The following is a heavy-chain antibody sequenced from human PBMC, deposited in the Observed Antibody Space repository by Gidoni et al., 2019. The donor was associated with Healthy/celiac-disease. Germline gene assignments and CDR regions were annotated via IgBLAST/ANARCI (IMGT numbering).Heavy chain of an antibody. CDR1: GGSISSYY. V-gene: IGHV4-59*01. D-gene: IGHD6-13*01. Sequence: QVQLQESGPGLVKPSETLSLNCTVPGGSISSYYWSWIRQPPGKGLEWIGYIYYSGSTNYNPSLKSRVTISVDTSKNQFSLKLSSVTAADTAVYYCARSTESRIAAAGPGDYWGQGTLVTVSS. CDR3: ARSTESRIAAAGPGDY. J-gene: IGHJ4*02. CDR2: IYYSGST.